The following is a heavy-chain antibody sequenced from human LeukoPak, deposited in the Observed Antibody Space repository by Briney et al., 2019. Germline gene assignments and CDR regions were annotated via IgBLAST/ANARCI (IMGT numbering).Heavy chain of an antibody. CDR3: AKRRGLELTYYYHMDV. D-gene: IGHD1-7*01. J-gene: IGHJ6*03. Sequence: AGGSLRLSCAASGFTFSSYEMNWVRQAPGKGLEWVSYISSSGSTIYYADSVKGRFTISRDNAKNSLYLQMNSLRAEDTAVYYCAKRRGLELTYYYHMDVWGKGTTVTVSS. V-gene: IGHV3-48*03. CDR1: GFTFSSYE. CDR2: ISSSGSTI.